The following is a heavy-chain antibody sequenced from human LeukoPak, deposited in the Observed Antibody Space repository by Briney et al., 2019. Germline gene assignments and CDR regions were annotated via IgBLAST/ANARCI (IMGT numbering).Heavy chain of an antibody. CDR1: GFTFSCYG. Sequence: GGSLRLSCAASGFTFSCYGMSWVRQAPGKGLEWVSAISGSGGSTYYADSVKGRFTISRDNSKNTLYLQMNSLRAEDTAVYYCAKDLYDSSGYCDYWGQGTLVTVSS. CDR2: ISGSGGST. D-gene: IGHD3-22*01. CDR3: AKDLYDSSGYCDY. V-gene: IGHV3-23*01. J-gene: IGHJ4*02.